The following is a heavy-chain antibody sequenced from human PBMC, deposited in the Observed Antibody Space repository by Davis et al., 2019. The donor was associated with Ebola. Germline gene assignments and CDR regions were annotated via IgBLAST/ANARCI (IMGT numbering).Heavy chain of an antibody. J-gene: IGHJ4*02. CDR2: IYHTGTT. CDR1: NYSFSSGYH. D-gene: IGHD3/OR15-3a*01. V-gene: IGHV4-38-2*02. CDR3: ALTYYDFWIDS. Sequence: SETLSLTCSVSNYSFSSGYHWGWIRQPPGKGLEWIGTIYHTGTTDYNPSLQSRATISVDTSNNQFSLKLTSVTAADTAVYYCALTYYDFWIDSWGQGSLVTVSS.